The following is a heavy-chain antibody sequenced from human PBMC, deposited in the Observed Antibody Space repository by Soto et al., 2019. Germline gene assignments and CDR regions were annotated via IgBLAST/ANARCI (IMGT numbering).Heavy chain of an antibody. CDR1: GGSISSYY. CDR2: IYYSGST. J-gene: IGHJ5*02. D-gene: IGHD3-3*01. CDR3: ARGGPSDYDFWSGYYTAYWFDP. V-gene: IGHV4-59*01. Sequence: SETLSLTCTVSGGSISSYYWSWIRQPPGKGLEWIGYIYYSGSTNYNPSLKSRVTISVDTSKNQFSLKLSSVTAADTAVYYCARGGPSDYDFWSGYYTAYWFDPWGQGTLVTVSS.